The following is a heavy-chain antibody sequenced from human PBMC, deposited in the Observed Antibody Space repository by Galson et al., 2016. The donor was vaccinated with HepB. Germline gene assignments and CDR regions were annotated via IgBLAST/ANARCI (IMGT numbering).Heavy chain of an antibody. CDR2: INGAGSST. Sequence: SLRLSCAASGFAFSNYWMHWVRQVPGKGLVWVSRINGAGSSTNYAASVKGRFTISRDNAKNTLYLQMNSLRVEDAAVYYCAILSVDVVLVMNGVDVWGQGTTVTVSS. CDR1: GFAFSNYW. D-gene: IGHD5-12*01. V-gene: IGHV3-74*01. J-gene: IGHJ6*02. CDR3: AILSVDVVLVMNGVDV.